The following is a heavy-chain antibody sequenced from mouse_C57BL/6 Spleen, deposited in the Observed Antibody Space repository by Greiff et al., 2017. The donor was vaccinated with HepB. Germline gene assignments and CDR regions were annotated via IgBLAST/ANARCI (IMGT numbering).Heavy chain of an antibody. V-gene: IGHV5-4*01. J-gene: IGHJ4*01. CDR1: GFTFSSYA. CDR2: ISDGGSYT. D-gene: IGHD1-1*01. Sequence: EVQGVESGGGLVKPGGSLKLSCAASGFTFSSYAMSWVRQTPEKRLEWVATISDGGSYTYYPDNVKGRVTISRDNAKNNLYLQMSHLKSEDTAMYYCAREGSSSYAMDYWGQGTSVTVSS. CDR3: AREGSSSYAMDY.